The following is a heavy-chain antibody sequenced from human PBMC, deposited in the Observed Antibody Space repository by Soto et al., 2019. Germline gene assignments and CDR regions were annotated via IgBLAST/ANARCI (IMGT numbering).Heavy chain of an antibody. CDR3: AKVNEDTAMVTGYYYYGMDV. CDR1: GFTFSSYG. D-gene: IGHD5-18*01. Sequence: EVQLLESGGGLVQPGGSLRLSCAASGFTFSSYGMSWVRQAPGKGLEWVSAISGSGGSTYYADSVKGRFTISRDNSKNTLYLQMNSLRAEDTAVYYCAKVNEDTAMVTGYYYYGMDVWGQGTTVTVSS. J-gene: IGHJ6*02. V-gene: IGHV3-23*01. CDR2: ISGSGGST.